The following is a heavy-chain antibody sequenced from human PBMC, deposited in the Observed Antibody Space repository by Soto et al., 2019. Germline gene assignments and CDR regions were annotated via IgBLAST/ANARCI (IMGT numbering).Heavy chain of an antibody. CDR3: ASLAIFSQRTAMSDY. CDR1: GFTFADFA. J-gene: IGHJ4*02. V-gene: IGHV3-23*01. D-gene: IGHD5-18*01. Sequence: EVQLLESGGGLVQPGVSLRLSCAASGFTFADFAMTWVRQAPGKGLEWISTIAASGISTYYADSVKGRFTISRENSKKMLYLQMKSLRAADTAVYYCASLAIFSQRTAMSDYWGQGTLVTVSS. CDR2: IAASGIST.